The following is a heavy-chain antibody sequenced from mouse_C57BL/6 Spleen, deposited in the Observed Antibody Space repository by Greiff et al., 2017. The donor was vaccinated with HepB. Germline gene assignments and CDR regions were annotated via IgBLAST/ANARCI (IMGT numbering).Heavy chain of an antibody. CDR2: IYPGSGST. V-gene: IGHV1-55*01. J-gene: IGHJ3*01. CDR1: GYTFTSYW. D-gene: IGHD1-1*01. Sequence: QVQLQQSGAELVKPGASVKMSCKASGYTFTSYWITWVKQRPGQGLEWIGDIYPGSGSTNYNEKFKSKATLTVDTSSSTAYMQLSSLTSEDSAVYYCARLYYYGSSYVPWFAYWGQGTLVTVSA. CDR3: ARLYYYGSSYVPWFAY.